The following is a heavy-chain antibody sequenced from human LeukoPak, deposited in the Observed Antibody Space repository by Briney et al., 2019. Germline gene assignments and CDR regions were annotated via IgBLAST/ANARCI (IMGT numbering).Heavy chain of an antibody. CDR3: ARGGVGFLAFY. J-gene: IGHJ4*02. CDR2: IIPIFGTA. Sequence: APVKVSCKASGGTFSSYAISWVRQAPGQGLEWMGGIIPIFGTANYAQKFQGRVTITTDESTSTAYMELSSLRSEDTAVYYCARGGVGFLAFYWGQGTLVTVSS. CDR1: GGTFSSYA. V-gene: IGHV1-69*05. D-gene: IGHD2/OR15-2a*01.